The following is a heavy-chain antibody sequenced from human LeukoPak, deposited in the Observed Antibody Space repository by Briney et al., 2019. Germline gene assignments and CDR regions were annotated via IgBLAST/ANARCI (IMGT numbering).Heavy chain of an antibody. CDR2: IYPGDSDT. D-gene: IGHD6-19*01. CDR1: GYSFTSYW. V-gene: IGHV5-51*01. J-gene: IGHJ5*02. Sequence: GESLKISCKGSGYSFTSYWIGWVRQMPGKGLEWMGIIYPGDSDTRYSPSFQGQVTISADKSISTAYLQWSSLKASDTAMYYCAGKRVAVAGVGNWFDPWGQGTLVTVSS. CDR3: AGKRVAVAGVGNWFDP.